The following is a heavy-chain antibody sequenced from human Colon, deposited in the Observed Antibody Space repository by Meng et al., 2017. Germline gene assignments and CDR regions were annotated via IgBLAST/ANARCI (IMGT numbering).Heavy chain of an antibody. V-gene: IGHV4-4*02. J-gene: IGHJ4*02. CDR2: IYHSGST. CDR1: GGSISSSNW. Sequence: QGKLRESGPGLVKPSGTLSLSCAVSGGSISSSNWWSWVRQPPGKGLEWIGEIYHSGSTNYNPSLKSRVTISVDKSKNQFSLKLSSVTAADTAVYYCASGRKYCSSTSCYGQFDYWGQGTLVTVSS. CDR3: ASGRKYCSSTSCYGQFDY. D-gene: IGHD2-2*01.